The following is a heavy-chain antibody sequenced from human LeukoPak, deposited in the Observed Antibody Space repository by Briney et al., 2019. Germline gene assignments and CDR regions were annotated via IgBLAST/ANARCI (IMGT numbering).Heavy chain of an antibody. CDR1: GFTFGDYA. CDR2: IRRKAHGGTT. J-gene: IGHJ4*01. D-gene: IGHD3-22*01. CDR3: TRVTYYYDNSGYFHFDY. V-gene: IGHV3-49*04. Sequence: GGSLRLSCTTSGFTFGDYAMSWVRQAPGKGLEWVSFIRRKAHGGTTEYAASVKGRFSSSRDDSKSIAYLQMNSLKTEDTAVYVCTRVTYYYDNSGYFHFDYWGHGSLVTVSS.